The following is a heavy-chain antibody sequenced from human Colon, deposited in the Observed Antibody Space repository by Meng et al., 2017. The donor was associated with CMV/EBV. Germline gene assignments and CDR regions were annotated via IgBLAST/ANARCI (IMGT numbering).Heavy chain of an antibody. V-gene: IGHV4-4*08. D-gene: IGHD2/OR15-2a*01. CDR2: IYSDGAT. J-gene: IGHJ5*02. Sequence: SETLSLTCPVSGGSIIGHYWNWIRQAPGKGLEWIGYIYSDGATHYNPSLKSRVTISVDTAKNQFSLRLTSVTAADTAVYYCARDRTTRINAAGLGYSRLDPWGQGTLVTVSS. CDR1: GGSIIGHY. CDR3: ARDRTTRINAAGLGYSRLDP.